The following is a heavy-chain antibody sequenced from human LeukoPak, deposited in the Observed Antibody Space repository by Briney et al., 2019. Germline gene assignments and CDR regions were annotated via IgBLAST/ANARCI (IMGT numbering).Heavy chain of an antibody. V-gene: IGHV3-53*01. CDR2: IHSGGVT. D-gene: IGHD5-18*01. CDR1: GFTVSSNY. J-gene: IGHJ4*02. Sequence: GGSLRLSCAASGFTVSSNYISWVRQAPGKGLEWVSVIHSGGVTYYTDSVKGRFTISRDNSKNTLYLQMNSLRAEDTAVYYCAKGGQGYSYVSAIDYWGQGTLVTVSS. CDR3: AKGGQGYSYVSAIDY.